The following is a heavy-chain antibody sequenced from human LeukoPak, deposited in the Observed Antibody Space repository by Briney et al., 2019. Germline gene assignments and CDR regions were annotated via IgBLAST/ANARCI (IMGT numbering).Heavy chain of an antibody. CDR2: INPGSGST. D-gene: IGHD1-26*01. CDR1: GYTFTSYY. V-gene: IGHV1-46*01. J-gene: IGHJ4*02. CDR3: ARAGIVESTKTGFDY. Sequence: ASVKVSCKASGYTFTSYYMHWVRQAPGQGLEWMGIINPGSGSTSYAQRFQGRVTMTRDTSTTTVYMELSSLRSEDTAMYYCARAGIVESTKTGFDYWGQGTLVTVSS.